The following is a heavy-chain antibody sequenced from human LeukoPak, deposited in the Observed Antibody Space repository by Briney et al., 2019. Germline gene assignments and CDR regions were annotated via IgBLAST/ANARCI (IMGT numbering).Heavy chain of an antibody. V-gene: IGHV3-30-3*01. CDR3: ASDLYSSSWYLTYYYYYGMDV. D-gene: IGHD6-13*01. Sequence: GGSLRLSCAATGFTFSSYAMHWVRQAPGKGLEWVAVISYDGSNKYYADSVKGRFTISRDNSKNTLYLQMNSLRAEDTAVYYCASDLYSSSWYLTYYYYYGMDVWGQGTTVTVSS. CDR2: ISYDGSNK. J-gene: IGHJ6*02. CDR1: GFTFSSYA.